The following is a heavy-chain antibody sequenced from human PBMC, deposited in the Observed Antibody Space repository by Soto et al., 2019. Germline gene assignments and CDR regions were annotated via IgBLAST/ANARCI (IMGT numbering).Heavy chain of an antibody. J-gene: IGHJ4*02. CDR1: GFTFGDYA. CDR2: IRSKAYGGTT. CDR3: HRDYCSGGSYYPNNNY. Sequence: EVQLVESGGGLVQPGRSLRLSCTASGFTFGDYAMSWFRQAPGKGLEWVGFIRSKAYGGTTEYAASVKGRLTISRVDSKSIAYLQMNSLKTDDTAVYYCHRDYCSGGSYYPNNNYWGQGTLVTVSS. V-gene: IGHV3-49*03. D-gene: IGHD2-15*01.